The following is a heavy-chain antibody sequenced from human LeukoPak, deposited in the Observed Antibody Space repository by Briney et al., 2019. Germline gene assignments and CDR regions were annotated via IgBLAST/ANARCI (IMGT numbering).Heavy chain of an antibody. CDR1: GLTSSNSA. V-gene: IGHV3-23*01. Sequence: PGGSLRLSCAASGLTSSNSAMSWVRQAPGKGLEWVSSISGSGRGGTTSYADSVKGRFTISRDNSKNTLYLEMNSLRAEDTAIYYCAKFKNDFWTGYPNSAFDIWGQGTVVTVSS. D-gene: IGHD3/OR15-3a*01. CDR3: AKFKNDFWTGYPNSAFDI. J-gene: IGHJ3*02. CDR2: ISGSGRGGTT.